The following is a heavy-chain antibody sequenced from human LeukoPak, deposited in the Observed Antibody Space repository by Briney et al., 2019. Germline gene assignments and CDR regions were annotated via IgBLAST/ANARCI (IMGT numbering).Heavy chain of an antibody. Sequence: GGSLRLSCATSGFTFSDYTMNWVRQAPGKGLEWVSSIGTSGSIYYADSVRGRFTISRDNAKNSLYLQMDGLRAEDTAVYYCARRREPEIWGQGTMVTVSS. CDR3: ARRREPEI. D-gene: IGHD1-14*01. CDR1: GFTFSDYT. J-gene: IGHJ3*02. CDR2: IGTSGSI. V-gene: IGHV3-69-1*01.